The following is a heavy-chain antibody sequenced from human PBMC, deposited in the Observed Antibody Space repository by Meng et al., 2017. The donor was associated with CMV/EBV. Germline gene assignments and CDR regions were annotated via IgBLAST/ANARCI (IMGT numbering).Heavy chain of an antibody. V-gene: IGHV1-69*10. D-gene: IGHD3-3*01. J-gene: IGHJ6*02. Sequence: SVKVSCKASGYTFTSYAMHWVRQAPGQRLEWMGWIIPILGIANYAQKFQGRVTITADKSTSTAYMELSSLRSEDTAVYYCASGGDITFGVVIMSHYYYYGMDVWGQGTTVTVSS. CDR1: GYTFTSYA. CDR2: IIPILGIA. CDR3: ASGGDITFGVVIMSHYYYYGMDV.